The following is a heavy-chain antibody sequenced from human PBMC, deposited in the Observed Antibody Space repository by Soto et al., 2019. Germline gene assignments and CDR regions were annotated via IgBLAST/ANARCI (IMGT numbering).Heavy chain of an antibody. Sequence: QVQLVESGGGVVQPGRSLRLSCAASGFTFSSYGMHWVRQAPGKGLEWVAVISYDGSNKYYADSVKGRFTISRDNSKNTLYLQMNSLRAEDTAVYYCAKELGRDGYNLGFRGFVPWGQGTLVTVSS. D-gene: IGHD5-12*01. CDR1: GFTFSSYG. CDR2: ISYDGSNK. CDR3: AKELGRDGYNLGFRGFVP. J-gene: IGHJ5*02. V-gene: IGHV3-30*18.